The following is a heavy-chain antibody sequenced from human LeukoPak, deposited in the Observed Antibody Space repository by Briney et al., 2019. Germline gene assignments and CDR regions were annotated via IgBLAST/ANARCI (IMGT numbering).Heavy chain of an antibody. CDR2: INSDGSST. CDR1: GFTFSSYW. Sequence: GGSLRLSCAASGFTFSSYWMHWVRQAPGKGLVWVSRINSDGSSTSYADSVKGRFTISRDNAKNTLYLQMNRLRAEDTAVYYCAKETSSGYPNWLDPWGQGTLVTVSS. J-gene: IGHJ5*02. CDR3: AKETSSGYPNWLDP. D-gene: IGHD3-22*01. V-gene: IGHV3-74*01.